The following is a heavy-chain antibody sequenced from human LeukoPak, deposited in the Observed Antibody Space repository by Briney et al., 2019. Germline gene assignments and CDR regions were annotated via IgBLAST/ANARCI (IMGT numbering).Heavy chain of an antibody. CDR2: INWNGGST. CDR3: ARAQTYGDSRLLLDY. J-gene: IGHJ4*02. CDR1: GFTFGNYG. V-gene: IGHV3-20*04. Sequence: GGSLRLSCAASGFTFGNYGMSWVRQAPGKGLEWVSGINWNGGSTGYADSVEGRFTISRDNAKNSQYLQMNSLRVEDTALYYCARAQTYGDSRLLLDYWGQGTPVTVSS. D-gene: IGHD2-21*02.